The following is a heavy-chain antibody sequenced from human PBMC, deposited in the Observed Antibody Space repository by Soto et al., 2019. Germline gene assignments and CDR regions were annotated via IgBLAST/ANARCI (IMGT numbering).Heavy chain of an antibody. CDR2: IDYSWIT. CDR1: GGSISSCDYY. V-gene: IGHV4-30-4*01. D-gene: IGHD3-10*02. J-gene: IGHJ6*02. Sequence: VQLQESGPGLVKPSQTLSLTCTVSGGSISSCDYYWSWIRQPPGKGLEWIGYIDYSWITHYHPALKSRVNISVDTSKNQFSLKLSSVTAADTAVYYCAIASPVVPAVWGQGTTVTLSS. CDR3: AIASPVVPAV.